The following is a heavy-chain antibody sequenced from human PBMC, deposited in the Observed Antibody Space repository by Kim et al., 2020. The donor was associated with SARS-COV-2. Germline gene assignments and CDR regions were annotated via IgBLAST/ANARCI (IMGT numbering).Heavy chain of an antibody. Sequence: GGSLRLSCAASGFTFSSYAMSWVRQAPGKGLEWVSAISGSGGSTYYADSVKGRFTISRDNSKNTLYLQMNSLRAEDTAVYYCAKAAHNRIKSSGSYLYPHLPYYFDYWRQRTLVTVSS. CDR1: GFTFSSYA. J-gene: IGHJ4*02. CDR2: ISGSGGST. CDR3: AKAAHNRIKSSGSYLYPHLPYYFDY. V-gene: IGHV3-23*01. D-gene: IGHD1-26*01.